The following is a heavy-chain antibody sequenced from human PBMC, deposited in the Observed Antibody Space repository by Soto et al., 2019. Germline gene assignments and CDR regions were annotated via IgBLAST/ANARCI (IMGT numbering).Heavy chain of an antibody. V-gene: IGHV3-53*01. J-gene: IGHJ5*02. CDR1: GFTVSSNY. D-gene: IGHD6-19*01. CDR2: IYSGGST. Sequence: ELQLVEFGGGLIQPGGSLRLSCAASGFTVSSNYMSWVRQAPGKGLEWVSVIYSGGSTYYADSVKGRFTISRDNSENTLYLQMNSLRAEDTAVYYCARLGPYSSGWDSTPPWGQGTLVTVSS. CDR3: ARLGPYSSGWDSTPP.